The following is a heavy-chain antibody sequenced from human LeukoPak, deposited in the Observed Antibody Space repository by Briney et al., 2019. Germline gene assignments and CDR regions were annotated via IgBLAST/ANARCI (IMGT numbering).Heavy chain of an antibody. V-gene: IGHV3-23*01. Sequence: AGGSLRLSCAASGFTFGSYAMSWVRQAPGKGLEWVSAISGSGGSTYYADSVKGRFTISRDNSKNTLYLQMNSLRAEDTAVYYCAKAPLSGYPLNWFDPWGQGTLVSVSS. CDR3: AKAPLSGYPLNWFDP. CDR2: ISGSGGST. J-gene: IGHJ5*02. CDR1: GFTFGSYA. D-gene: IGHD3-3*01.